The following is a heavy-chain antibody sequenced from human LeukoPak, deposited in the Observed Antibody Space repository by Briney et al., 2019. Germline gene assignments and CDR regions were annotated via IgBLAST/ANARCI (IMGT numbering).Heavy chain of an antibody. Sequence: GGSLRLSCAASGFTFSSYGMAWVRQAPGKGLEWVSAISARGDNTYYADSVKGRFTISRDNSKNTLYLQMNSLGAEDTAVYYCAKEKGFMNPFDYWGPGTLVTVSS. CDR3: AKEKGFMNPFDY. CDR2: ISARGDNT. V-gene: IGHV3-23*01. CDR1: GFTFSSYG. J-gene: IGHJ4*02.